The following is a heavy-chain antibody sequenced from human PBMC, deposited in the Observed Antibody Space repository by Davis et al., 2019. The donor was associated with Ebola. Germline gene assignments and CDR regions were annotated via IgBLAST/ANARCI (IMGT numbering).Heavy chain of an antibody. D-gene: IGHD2-15*01. V-gene: IGHV4-39*01. CDR2: IYYSGIT. CDR3: ARHSSLNPFPAGY. CDR1: GGSIISSSSY. Sequence: SETLSLTCTVSGGSIISSSSYWGWIRQPPRKGLEWIGSIYYSGITYYNPSLKSRVTISVDTSKNQFSLRLSSVTAADTAVYYCARHSSLNPFPAGYWGQGTLVTVSS. J-gene: IGHJ4*02.